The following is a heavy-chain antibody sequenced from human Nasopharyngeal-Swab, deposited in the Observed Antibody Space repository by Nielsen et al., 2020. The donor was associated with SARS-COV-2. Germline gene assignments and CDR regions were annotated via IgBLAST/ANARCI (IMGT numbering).Heavy chain of an antibody. J-gene: IGHJ4*02. Sequence: ASVKVSCKASGYTFTSYGISWVRQAPGQGLEWMGWISAYNGNTNYAQKLQGRVTMTTDTSTSTAYMELRSLRSDDTAVYYCAREDRGYCSGGSCYKNLDYWGQGTLVTVSS. D-gene: IGHD2-15*01. CDR2: ISAYNGNT. CDR1: GYTFTSYG. CDR3: AREDRGYCSGGSCYKNLDY. V-gene: IGHV1-18*01.